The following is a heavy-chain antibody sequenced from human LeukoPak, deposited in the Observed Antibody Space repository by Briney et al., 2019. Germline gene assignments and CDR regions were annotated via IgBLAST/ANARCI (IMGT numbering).Heavy chain of an antibody. CDR1: GFXFTDYY. Sequence: PGGSLRLSCVASGFXFTDYYISWIRQAPGKGLEWVSFIDSSSSSTNYADSVKGRFSISRDNAKNSLYLQMNSLRVEDTAVYYCARGILSSGWYDYWGQGTLVTVSS. V-gene: IGHV3-11*06. CDR2: IDSSSSST. CDR3: ARGILSSGWYDY. J-gene: IGHJ4*02. D-gene: IGHD6-19*01.